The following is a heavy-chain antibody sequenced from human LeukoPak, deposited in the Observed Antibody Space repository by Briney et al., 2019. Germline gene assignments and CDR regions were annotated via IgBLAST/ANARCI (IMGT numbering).Heavy chain of an antibody. Sequence: HPGGSLRLSCVVSGFTFRSHAMTWVRQGPGKGLEWVSGISASGYNTNYADSVKGRFAISRDNSKNTLYLQMSSLRDEDTAVYYCGQIHLWPLPLNWGQGTLVTVSS. D-gene: IGHD5-18*01. CDR2: ISASGYNT. J-gene: IGHJ4*02. CDR1: GFTFRSHA. CDR3: GQIHLWPLPLN. V-gene: IGHV3-23*01.